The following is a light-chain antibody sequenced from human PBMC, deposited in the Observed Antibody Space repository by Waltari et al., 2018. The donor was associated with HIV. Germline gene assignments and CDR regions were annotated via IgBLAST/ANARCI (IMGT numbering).Light chain of an antibody. Sequence: DIQMTQSPSSLSASIGATVSIPCRASQDISNSVSWFQQQPGKVPKLLVHGAFILQRGVPSRFSGSGSGTHYTLTISGLQAEDFATYFCQQYYGVPLTFGGGTRVDI. CDR2: GAF. J-gene: IGKJ4*01. CDR1: QDISNS. CDR3: QQYYGVPLT. V-gene: IGKV1-NL1*01.